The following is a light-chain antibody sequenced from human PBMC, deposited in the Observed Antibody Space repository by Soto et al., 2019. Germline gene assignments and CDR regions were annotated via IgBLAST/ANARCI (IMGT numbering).Light chain of an antibody. Sequence: DIQMTQSPSSLSASVGDRVTITCRASQSISSYLNWYQQKPGKAPKLLIYAASDLETGVPSRFSGSGSGTDFTFTINSLQPEDIATYYCQQYDNLPLTFGGGTK. J-gene: IGKJ4*01. CDR1: QSISSY. CDR3: QQYDNLPLT. CDR2: AAS. V-gene: IGKV1-33*01.